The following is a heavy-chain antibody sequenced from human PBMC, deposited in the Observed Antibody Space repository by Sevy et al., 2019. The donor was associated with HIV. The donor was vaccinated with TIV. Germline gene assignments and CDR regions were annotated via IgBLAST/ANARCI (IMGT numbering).Heavy chain of an antibody. CDR2: ISYDGTDK. V-gene: IGHV3-30-3*01. Sequence: GGSLRLSCAASRFTFSNYAMHWVRQTPGKGLEWVAVISYDGTDKYYAESVKGRFTISRDNSNNTVYLQISSLRLEDTAVYYCARVRTDYSSSWHVWDYWGQGTLVTVSS. CDR1: RFTFSNYA. J-gene: IGHJ4*02. CDR3: ARVRTDYSSSWHVWDY. D-gene: IGHD6-13*01.